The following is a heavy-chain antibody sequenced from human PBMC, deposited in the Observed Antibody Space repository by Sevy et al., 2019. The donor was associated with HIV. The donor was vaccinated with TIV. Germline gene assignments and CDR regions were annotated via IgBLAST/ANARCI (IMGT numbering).Heavy chain of an antibody. CDR3: AKEPSPSAARPLFDY. J-gene: IGHJ4*02. D-gene: IGHD6-6*01. CDR1: GFTFSSYA. V-gene: IGHV3-23*01. Sequence: GGSLRLSCAASGFTFSSYAMSWVRQAPGKGLEWVSAISGSGGSTYYEDSVKGRFTISRDNSKYTLYLQMNSLRAEDTAVYYCAKEPSPSAARPLFDYWGQGTLVTVSS. CDR2: ISGSGGST.